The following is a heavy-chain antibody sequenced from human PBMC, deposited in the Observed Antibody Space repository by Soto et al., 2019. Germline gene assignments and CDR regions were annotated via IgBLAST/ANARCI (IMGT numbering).Heavy chain of an antibody. D-gene: IGHD2-15*01. Sequence: QVQLVQSGAEVKKPGAPVNVSCKASGYTFTSYGISWVRQAPGQGLEWMGWITAYNGNTNYAQKLQGRVTMTTDTSTSTAYMRLRSLRSDDTAVYYCAREGDLGYCIGGSCYSYLAWLDPWGQGTLITVSS. V-gene: IGHV1-18*04. CDR2: ITAYNGNT. J-gene: IGHJ5*02. CDR3: AREGDLGYCIGGSCYSYLAWLDP. CDR1: GYTFTSYG.